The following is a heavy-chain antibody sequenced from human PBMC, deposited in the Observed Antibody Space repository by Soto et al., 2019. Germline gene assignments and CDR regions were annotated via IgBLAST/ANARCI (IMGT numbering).Heavy chain of an antibody. J-gene: IGHJ1*01. V-gene: IGHV3-21*01. Sequence: GGSLRLSRAASGFTFSSYSMNWFLQAPGKGLEWVSSISSSSSYIYYADSVKGRFTISRDNAKNSLYLQMNSLRAEDTAVYYCARDIGTVTYEYFQHWGQGTLVTVSS. CDR3: ARDIGTVTYEYFQH. CDR2: ISSSSSYI. D-gene: IGHD4-17*01. CDR1: GFTFSSYS.